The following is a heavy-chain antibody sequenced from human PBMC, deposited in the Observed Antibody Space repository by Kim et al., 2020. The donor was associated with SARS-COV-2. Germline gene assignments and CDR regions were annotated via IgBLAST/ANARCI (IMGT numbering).Heavy chain of an antibody. CDR2: LSKSGST. CDR1: GGSISSSSFY. J-gene: IGHJ4*02. Sequence: SETLSLTCTVSGGSISSSSFYWNWIRQPPGQGLEWIGSLSKSGSTFYNPSLRSRVTISVDTSKNQFSLKLNSVTAADTAVYFCARPYPGGGWGQGTLVTVSS. D-gene: IGHD3-10*01. V-gene: IGHV4-39*01. CDR3: ARPYPGGG.